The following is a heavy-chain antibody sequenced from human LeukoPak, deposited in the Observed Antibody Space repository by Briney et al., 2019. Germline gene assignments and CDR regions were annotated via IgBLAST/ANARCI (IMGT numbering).Heavy chain of an antibody. Sequence: GGSLRLSCAASGFTFSDYYMSWVRQAPVKGLEWVSYISSSSSYTNYADSVKGRFTISRDNAKNSLYLQMNSLRAEDTAVYYCARDSQQLDFDYWGQGTLVTVSS. J-gene: IGHJ4*02. CDR3: ARDSQQLDFDY. D-gene: IGHD6-13*01. CDR1: GFTFSDYY. CDR2: ISSSSSYT. V-gene: IGHV3-11*05.